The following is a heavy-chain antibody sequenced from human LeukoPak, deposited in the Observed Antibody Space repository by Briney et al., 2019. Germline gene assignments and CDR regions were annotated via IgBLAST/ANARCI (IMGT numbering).Heavy chain of an antibody. Sequence: PSETLSLTCTVSGGSINFYYWTWIRQPPGKGLEWIGYIYYSGSTNYNPSLKSPVIISVATSKNQFSLKLTSVAAADTAVYYCARHAPARSFDYWGQGALVTVSS. CDR2: IYYSGST. CDR3: ARHAPARSFDY. CDR1: GGSINFYY. D-gene: IGHD2-15*01. V-gene: IGHV4-59*08. J-gene: IGHJ4*02.